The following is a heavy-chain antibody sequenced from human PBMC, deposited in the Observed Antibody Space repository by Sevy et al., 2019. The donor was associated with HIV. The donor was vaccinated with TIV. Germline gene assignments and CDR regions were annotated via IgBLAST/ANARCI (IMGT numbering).Heavy chain of an antibody. CDR3: AKDRVSGTYYTGDFDY. Sequence: GGSLRLSCAASGFTFSTYAMTWVRQAPGKGLEWVSVITYSGVNTYDADSVKGRFTISRDNSKNKLYLQMNSLRAEDTAVYYCAKDRVSGTYYTGDFDYWGQGTLVTVSS. CDR1: GFTFSTYA. D-gene: IGHD3-10*01. J-gene: IGHJ4*02. V-gene: IGHV3-23*01. CDR2: ITYSGVNT.